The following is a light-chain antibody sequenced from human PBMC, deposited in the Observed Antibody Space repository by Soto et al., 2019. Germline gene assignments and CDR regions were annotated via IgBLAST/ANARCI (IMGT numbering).Light chain of an antibody. J-gene: IGLJ3*02. V-gene: IGLV1-47*01. CDR3: AVWDDRLSGPHWE. CDR2: RDD. Sequence: QLVLTQPSSASGTPGQRVTISCSGSSSNVGSNYVYWYQQLPGTAPKLLIYRDDQRPSGVPDRFSGSKSATSASLAISGLRSEDEADYFCAVWDDRLSGPHWEFGGGTKVTVL. CDR1: SSNVGSNY.